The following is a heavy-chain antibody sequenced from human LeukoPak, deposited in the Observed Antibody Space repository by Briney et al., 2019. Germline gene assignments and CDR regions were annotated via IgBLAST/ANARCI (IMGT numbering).Heavy chain of an antibody. CDR2: TYYRSKWYN. CDR3: ARDERSRGRYYYYSGLDV. J-gene: IGHJ6*02. V-gene: IGHV6-1*01. CDR1: GDSVSSNSAA. D-gene: IGHD3-16*01. Sequence: SQTLSLTCAISGDSVSSNSAAWNWIRQSPSRGLEWLGRTYYRSKWYNDYALSVKSRITINPDTSKNQFSLQLNSVTPEDTAVYYCARDERSRGRYYYYSGLDVWGQGTTVTVSS.